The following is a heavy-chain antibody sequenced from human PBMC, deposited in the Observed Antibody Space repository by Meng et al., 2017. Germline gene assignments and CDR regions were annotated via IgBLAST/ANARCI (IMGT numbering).Heavy chain of an antibody. D-gene: IGHD6-19*01. V-gene: IGHV1-69*06. J-gene: IGHJ4*02. CDR3: HSGWYQAGDDY. CDR1: GGTVSSYA. CDR2: IIPIFGTA. Sequence: GEVVQAGWGGKKPGYSVKVSCKASGGTVSSYAISWVRQAPGQGLEWMGGIIPIFGTANYAQKYKGRVTITADKSTSTAYMELSSLRSEDTAVYYCHSGWYQAGDDYWGQGTLVTVFS.